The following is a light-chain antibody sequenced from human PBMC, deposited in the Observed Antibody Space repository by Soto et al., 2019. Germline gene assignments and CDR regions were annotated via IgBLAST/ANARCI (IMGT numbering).Light chain of an antibody. V-gene: IGKV1-9*01. CDR1: PGISSY. Sequence: DLPLTQSPSFLSASVGDRVTITCRASPGISSYLAWYQQKPGKAPKLLIYAASTLQSGVPSRFSGSGSGTEFTLTISSLQPEDFATYYCQQLNSYPLTFGQGTKVEIK. CDR2: AAS. J-gene: IGKJ1*01. CDR3: QQLNSYPLT.